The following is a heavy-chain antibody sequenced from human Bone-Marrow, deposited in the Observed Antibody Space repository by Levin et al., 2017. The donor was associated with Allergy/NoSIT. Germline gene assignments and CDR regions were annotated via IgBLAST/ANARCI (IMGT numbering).Heavy chain of an antibody. CDR2: IYQSGST. Sequence: SSETLSLTCAVSGGSISKSTWWSWVRQSPGKGLEWLGEIYQSGSTTYNPSVKSRVTILVDTSKNQFSLKLTSVTAADTAVYYCARLTTRLTPDYFDSWGPGTLVTVSS. CDR3: ARLTTRLTPDYFDS. J-gene: IGHJ4*02. CDR1: GGSISKSTW. D-gene: IGHD1-1*01. V-gene: IGHV4-4*02.